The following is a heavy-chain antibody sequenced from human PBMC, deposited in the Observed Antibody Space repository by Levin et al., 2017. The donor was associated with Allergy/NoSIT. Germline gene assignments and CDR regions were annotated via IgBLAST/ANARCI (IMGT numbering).Heavy chain of an antibody. J-gene: IGHJ4*02. CDR3: ARDPTYSGSI. V-gene: IGHV3-7*01. D-gene: IGHD6-6*01. CDR1: GFTFSRYW. Sequence: GSLRLSCAASGFTFSRYWMSWVRQTPGRGLELLANIKYDGSEKYYVESVRGRFIISRDNAKNSLYLEMYSLRAEDAAVYYCARDPTYSGSIWGQGTLVTVSS. CDR2: IKYDGSEK.